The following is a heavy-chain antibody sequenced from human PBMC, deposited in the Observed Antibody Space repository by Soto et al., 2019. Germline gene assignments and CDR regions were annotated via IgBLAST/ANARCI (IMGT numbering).Heavy chain of an antibody. CDR2: IYHNGKS. D-gene: IGHD3-16*01. Sequence: QVQIQQWGGGLLKPSETLSLSCTVYGGSFSNYAWSWIRQPPGRGLEWIGEIYHNGKSDYNPSLKSRVTIAVDTSKNKCSMKLSSVIAADAAVYFCARAAYSRFDYWGQGALVTVSS. CDR3: ARAAYSRFDY. J-gene: IGHJ4*02. CDR1: GGSFSNYA. V-gene: IGHV4-34*01.